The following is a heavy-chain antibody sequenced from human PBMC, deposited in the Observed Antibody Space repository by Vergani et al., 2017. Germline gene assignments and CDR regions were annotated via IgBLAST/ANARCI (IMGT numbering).Heavy chain of an antibody. V-gene: IGHV1-46*01. J-gene: IGHJ5*02. CDR2: LNPTTGHS. Sequence: QVQLVQSGAEVKKPGASVKVSCKASGYTFTSYYIHWLRQAPGQAFEWMGILNPTTGHSTSAQKFMGRVDMTRDPSADTSTRTVQMTLSSLRSEDTAGYYCARSIGYCAGATCRAYYFDHWGQGTRVTVSS. CDR1: GYTFTSYY. CDR3: ARSIGYCAGATCRAYYFDH. D-gene: IGHD2-21*01.